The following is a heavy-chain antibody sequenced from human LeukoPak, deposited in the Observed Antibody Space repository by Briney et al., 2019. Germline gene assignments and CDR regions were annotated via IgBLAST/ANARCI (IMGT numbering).Heavy chain of an antibody. D-gene: IGHD3-10*01. CDR2: IYSSGST. V-gene: IGHV4-4*07. Sequence: IGRIYSSGSTNYNPSLKSRVTMSVDTSKNQFSLKLSSVTAADTAVYYCAREAGSGSPLLDYWGQGTLVTVSS. J-gene: IGHJ4*02. CDR3: AREAGSGSPLLDY.